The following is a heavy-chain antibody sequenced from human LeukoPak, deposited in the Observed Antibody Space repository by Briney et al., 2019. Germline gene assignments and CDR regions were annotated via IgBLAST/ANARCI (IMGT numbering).Heavy chain of an antibody. Sequence: GRSLRLSCAASGFTFSTYAMHWVRQAPGKGLEWVAIISYDGGSTSYADSVKGRFTISRDNSKNTLYLQMSSLRTEDTAVYYCAKIEGSSSYYFDYWGQGTLVTVSS. CDR1: GFTFSTYA. CDR3: AKIEGSSSYYFDY. D-gene: IGHD6-6*01. J-gene: IGHJ4*02. V-gene: IGHV3-30*18. CDR2: ISYDGGST.